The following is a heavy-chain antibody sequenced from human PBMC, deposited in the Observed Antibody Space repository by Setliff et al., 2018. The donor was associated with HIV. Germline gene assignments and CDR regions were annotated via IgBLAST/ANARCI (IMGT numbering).Heavy chain of an antibody. Sequence: PSETLSLTCTVSGGSISSYYWGWIRQPPGKGLEWIGTIYYSGGTYYKSSLKSRLIISLDTSKNQFSLNLRSVTAADTAVYFCASGGHRLHDYWGQGTLVTVSS. CDR2: IYYSGGT. CDR1: GGSISSYY. J-gene: IGHJ4*02. CDR3: ASGGHRLHDY. V-gene: IGHV4-39*07. D-gene: IGHD1-26*01.